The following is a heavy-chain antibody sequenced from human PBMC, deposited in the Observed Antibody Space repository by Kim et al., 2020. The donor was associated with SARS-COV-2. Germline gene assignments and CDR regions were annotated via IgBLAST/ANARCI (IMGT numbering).Heavy chain of an antibody. J-gene: IGHJ4*01. CDR3: ARLYAYTGSYTAYYFD. D-gene: IGHD3-16*01. Sequence: SETLSLTCSVSSASISGNGYFWAWIRQAPGKGLEWIGSVSSSGRTYYNPSLGRRITTSVDTSRTQFFLKLSSATAADTAVYHCARLYAYTGSYTAYYFD. V-gene: IGHV4-39*01. CDR1: SASISGNGYF. CDR2: VSSSGRT.